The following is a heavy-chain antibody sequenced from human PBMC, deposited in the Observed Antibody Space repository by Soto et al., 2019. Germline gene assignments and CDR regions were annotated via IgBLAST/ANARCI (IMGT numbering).Heavy chain of an antibody. D-gene: IGHD6-19*01. CDR2: INPSGGST. V-gene: IGHV1-46*01. J-gene: IGHJ3*02. Sequence: GASVKVSCKASGYTFTSYYMHWVRQAPGQGLEWMGIINPSGGSTSYAQKFQGRVTMTRDTSTSTVYMELSSLRSDDTAVYYCARDPRLNDYSSGWPDAFDIWGQGTMVTVSS. CDR3: ARDPRLNDYSSGWPDAFDI. CDR1: GYTFTSYY.